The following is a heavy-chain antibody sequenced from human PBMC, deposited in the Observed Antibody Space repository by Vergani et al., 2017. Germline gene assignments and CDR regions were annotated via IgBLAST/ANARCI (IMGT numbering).Heavy chain of an antibody. J-gene: IGHJ2*01. CDR3: ARXYYDFWSGYRTSYWYFDL. Sequence: QVQLVQSGAEVKKPGSSVKVSCKASGGTFSSYAISWVRQAPGQGLEWMGRIIPILGIANYAQKFQGRVTITADKSTSTAYMELSSLRSEDTAVYYCARXYYDFWSGYRTSYWYFDLWGRGTLVTVSS. CDR2: IIPILGIA. CDR1: GGTFSSYA. D-gene: IGHD3-3*01. V-gene: IGHV1-69*04.